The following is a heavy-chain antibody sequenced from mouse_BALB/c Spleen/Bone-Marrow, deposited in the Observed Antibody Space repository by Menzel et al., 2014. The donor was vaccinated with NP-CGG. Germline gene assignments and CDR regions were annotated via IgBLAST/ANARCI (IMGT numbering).Heavy chain of an antibody. Sequence: VKLQESDAELVKPGASVKISCKAPGYTFTDHAIHWVKQKPEQGLEWIGYISPGNGDIKYNEKFKGKATLTADKSSSTAYMQLNSLTSEDAAVYFCKSNNYGSSRGFVYWGQGTLVTVSA. CDR1: GYTFTDHA. V-gene: IGHV1S53*02. CDR2: ISPGNGDI. J-gene: IGHJ3*01. CDR3: KSNNYGSSRGFVY. D-gene: IGHD1-1*01.